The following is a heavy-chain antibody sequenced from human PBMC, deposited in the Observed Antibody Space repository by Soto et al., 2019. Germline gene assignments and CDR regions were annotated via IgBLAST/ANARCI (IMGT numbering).Heavy chain of an antibody. CDR2: IIPIFGTA. CDR1: GGTFSSCA. D-gene: IGHD2-15*01. CDR3: ARAAGYGYYYYGMDV. J-gene: IGHJ6*02. Sequence: SVEVSCKASGGTFSSCAISWVGQAPGQGLEGMGGIIPIFGTANYAQKFQGRGTITADESTSPAYLELSSLRSEDTVVYYCARAAGYGYYYYGMDVWGQGTTVTVSS. V-gene: IGHV1-69*13.